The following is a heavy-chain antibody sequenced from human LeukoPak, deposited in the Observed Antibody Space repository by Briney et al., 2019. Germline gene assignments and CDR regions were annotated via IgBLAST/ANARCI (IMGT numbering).Heavy chain of an antibody. CDR2: ISGSGGST. V-gene: IGHV3-23*01. D-gene: IGHD1-1*01. CDR1: GFTFSSYA. J-gene: IGHJ4*02. Sequence: GGSLRLSCAASGFTFSSYAMSWVRQAPGKGLEWVSTISGSGGSTYYADSVKGRFTISRDNSKNTLYLQMNSLRAEDTAVYYCAKYTRAPWSAFDYWGQGTLVTVSS. CDR3: AKYTRAPWSAFDY.